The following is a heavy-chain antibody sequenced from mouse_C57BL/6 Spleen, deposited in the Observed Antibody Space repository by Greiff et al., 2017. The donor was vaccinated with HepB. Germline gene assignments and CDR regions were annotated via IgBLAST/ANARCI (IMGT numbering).Heavy chain of an antibody. CDR1: GYTFTSYG. Sequence: VQLQQSGAELARPGASVKLSCKASGYTFTSYGISWVKQRTGQGLEWIGEIYPRSGNTYYNEKFKGKATLTADKSSSTAYMELRSLTSEDSAVYFWARPPLTTVVANYFDYWGQGTTLTVSS. V-gene: IGHV1-81*01. CDR3: ARPPLTTVVANYFDY. J-gene: IGHJ2*01. D-gene: IGHD1-1*01. CDR2: IYPRSGNT.